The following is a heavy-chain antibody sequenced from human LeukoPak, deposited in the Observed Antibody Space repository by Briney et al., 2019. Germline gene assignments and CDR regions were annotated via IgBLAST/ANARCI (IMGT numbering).Heavy chain of an antibody. CDR1: GFTFSTYC. J-gene: IGHJ4*02. V-gene: IGHV3-74*01. CDR3: VRDFRSADY. Sequence: GGSLRLSCAASGFTFSTYCMHWVRQAPGKGPMWVSRICPGGTVTNYADSVKARFIISRDNARNTVYLQMNSLRVEDTAVYYCVRDFRSADYWGQGTLVTVSS. CDR2: ICPGGTVT.